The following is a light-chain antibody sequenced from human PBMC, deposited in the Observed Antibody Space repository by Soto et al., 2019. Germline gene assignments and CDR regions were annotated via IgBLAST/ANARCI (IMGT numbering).Light chain of an antibody. CDR2: LSSDGSH. Sequence: QSVLTQSPSASASLGASVKLTCTLSSGHSSYAIAWHQQQPEKGPRYLMKLSSDGSHSKGDGIPDRFSGSSSRAERYLTISSLQSEDEADYYCQTWDTGARVVFGGGTKLTVL. V-gene: IGLV4-69*01. CDR3: QTWDTGARVV. CDR1: SGHSSYA. J-gene: IGLJ2*01.